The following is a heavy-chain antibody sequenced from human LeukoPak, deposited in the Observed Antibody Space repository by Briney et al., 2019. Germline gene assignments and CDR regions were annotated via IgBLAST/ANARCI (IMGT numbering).Heavy chain of an antibody. CDR2: IYYSGST. CDR1: GGSFSSGSYY. Sequence: SETLSLTCTVSGGSFSSGSYYWSWIRQPPGKGLEWIGYIYYSGSTNYNPSLKSRVTISVDTSKNQFSLKLSSVTAADTAVYYCARGVIAALPYWGQGTLVTVSS. D-gene: IGHD6-6*01. J-gene: IGHJ4*02. V-gene: IGHV4-61*01. CDR3: ARGVIAALPY.